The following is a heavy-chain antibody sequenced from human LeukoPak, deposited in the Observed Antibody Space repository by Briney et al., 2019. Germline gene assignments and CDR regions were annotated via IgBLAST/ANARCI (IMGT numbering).Heavy chain of an antibody. CDR1: GFTFSSNA. J-gene: IGHJ5*01. D-gene: IGHD2-2*01. Sequence: GGSLTLSCAASGFTFSSNAMSWVRQAPGKGLEWVAAISGSGSTTDYADSVKGRFTISRDNSKNMLYLQMNNLTAEDTALYYCAKEGGSTSPDWFATWG. V-gene: IGHV3-23*01. CDR3: AKEGGSTSPDWFAT. CDR2: ISGSGSTT.